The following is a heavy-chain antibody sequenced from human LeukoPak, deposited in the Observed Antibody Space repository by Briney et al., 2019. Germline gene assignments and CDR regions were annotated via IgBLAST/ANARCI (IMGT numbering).Heavy chain of an antibody. J-gene: IGHJ4*02. V-gene: IGHV4-34*01. CDR3: ASGVTGTTKLIDY. CDR1: GGSFSGYY. CDR2: INHSGST. D-gene: IGHD1-7*01. Sequence: SETLSLTCAVYGGSFSGYYWRWLRQPPGKGLEWIGEINHSGSTNYNPSLKSRVTISVDTSKNQFSLELSSVTAADTAVYYCASGVTGTTKLIDYWGQGTLVTVSS.